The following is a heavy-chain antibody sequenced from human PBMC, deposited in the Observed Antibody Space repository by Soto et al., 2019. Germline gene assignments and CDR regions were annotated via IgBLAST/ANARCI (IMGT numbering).Heavy chain of an antibody. J-gene: IGHJ4*02. V-gene: IGHV3-30*18. D-gene: IGHD7-27*01. CDR3: AKDWGGRLDF. CDR2: ISYDGSNK. Sequence: GGSLRLSCAASGFTFSSYGVHWVRQAPGKGLEWVTIISYDGSNKNYGDSVKGRFTVSRDNPGNTLSLQMNSLRPEDTGIYYCAKDWGGRLDFWGQGAWVTVSS. CDR1: GFTFSSYG.